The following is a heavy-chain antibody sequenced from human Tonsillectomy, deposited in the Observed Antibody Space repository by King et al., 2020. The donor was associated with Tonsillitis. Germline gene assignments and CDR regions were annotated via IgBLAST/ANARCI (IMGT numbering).Heavy chain of an antibody. D-gene: IGHD5/OR15-5a*01. J-gene: IGHJ5*01. V-gene: IGHV4-4*02. CDR3: ARVVSTCGGDGGHNWFDS. Sequence: QLQESGPGLVTPSGTLSLSCAVSGDFTSTYSWWSWVRQPPGKGLEWIGEINRSGNTNYNPSLNSRVTISLDKSKNHFSLEVRAVTAADTAIYYCARVVSTCGGDGGHNWFDSWGQGSLVIVSS. CDR1: GDFTSTYSW. CDR2: INRSGNT.